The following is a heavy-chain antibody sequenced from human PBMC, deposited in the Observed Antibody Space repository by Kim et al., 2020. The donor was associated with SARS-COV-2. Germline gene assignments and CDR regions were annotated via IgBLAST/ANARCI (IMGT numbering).Heavy chain of an antibody. CDR1: GGTFSSYA. V-gene: IGHV1-69*13. D-gene: IGHD2-21*02. J-gene: IGHJ3*02. CDR2: IIPIFGTA. Sequence: SVKVSCKASGGTFSSYAISWVRQAPGQGLEWMGGIIPIFGTANYAQTFQGRVTITADGSTSTAYMELSSLRSEDTAVYYCARERGDLAYCGGDCYRNALDIWGQGTMVTVSS. CDR3: ARERGDLAYCGGDCYRNALDI.